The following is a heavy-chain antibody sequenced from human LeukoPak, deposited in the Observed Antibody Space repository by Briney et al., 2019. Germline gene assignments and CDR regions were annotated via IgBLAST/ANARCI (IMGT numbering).Heavy chain of an antibody. J-gene: IGHJ4*02. V-gene: IGHV4-39*07. CDR2: IYYSGST. CDR3: ARLGGPYYFDY. D-gene: IGHD2-15*01. CDR1: GGSISSSSYY. Sequence: SETLSLTCTVSGGSISSSSYYWGWIRQPPGKGLEWIGSIYYSGSTYYNPSLKSRVTISVDTSKNQFSLKLSSVTAADTAVYYCARLGGPYYFDYWGQGTLVTVSS.